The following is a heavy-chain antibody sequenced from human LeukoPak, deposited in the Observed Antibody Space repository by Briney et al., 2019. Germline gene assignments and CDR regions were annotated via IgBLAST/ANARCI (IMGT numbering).Heavy chain of an antibody. D-gene: IGHD5-18*01. V-gene: IGHV4-59*08. CDR2: IYYSGST. J-gene: IGHJ4*02. CDR1: SGAISPYY. CDR3: ARWSGYSYGVDY. Sequence: SETLSLTCTVSSGAISPYYWTWIRQPPGKGLEWIGYIYYSGSTNYNPSLKSRVTISVDTSKNQFSLKLSSVTAADTAVYYCARWSGYSYGVDYWGQGTLVTVSS.